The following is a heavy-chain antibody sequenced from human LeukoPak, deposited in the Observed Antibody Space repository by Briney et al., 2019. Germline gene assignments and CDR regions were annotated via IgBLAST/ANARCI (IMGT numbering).Heavy chain of an antibody. D-gene: IGHD2/OR15-2a*01. Sequence: SEALSLTCGVSGYSISTGYYWGWIRQPPGKGLEWIGIIYHSGRTYYNPSLNSRVTILIDTSKNQFSLKLSSVTAADTAVYYCARDDFEAWFDPWGQGTLVTVSS. CDR1: GYSISTGYY. J-gene: IGHJ5*02. CDR3: ARDDFEAWFDP. CDR2: IYHSGRT. V-gene: IGHV4-38-2*02.